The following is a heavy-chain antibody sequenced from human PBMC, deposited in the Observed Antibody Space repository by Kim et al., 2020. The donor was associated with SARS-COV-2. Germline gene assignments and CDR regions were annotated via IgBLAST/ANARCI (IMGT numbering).Heavy chain of an antibody. CDR2: IYYSGST. CDR1: GGSISSSSYY. V-gene: IGHV4-39*01. CDR3: ASLGYSYGNTYPYYYYYGMDV. D-gene: IGHD5-18*01. Sequence: SETLSLTCTVSGGSISSSSYYWGWIRQPPGKGLEWIGSIYYSGSTYYNPSLKSRVTISVDTSKNQFSLKLSSVTAAETAVYYCASLGYSYGNTYPYYYYYGMDVWGQGTTVTVSS. J-gene: IGHJ6*02.